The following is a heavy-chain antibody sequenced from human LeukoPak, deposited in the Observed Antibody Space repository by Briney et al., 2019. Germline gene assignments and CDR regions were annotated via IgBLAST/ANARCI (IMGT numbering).Heavy chain of an antibody. CDR1: GGSISSGSYY. D-gene: IGHD3-3*01. J-gene: IGHJ3*02. CDR3: ARYDFWGLGAFDI. CDR2: IYTSGST. V-gene: IGHV4-61*02. Sequence: SQTLSLTCTVSGGSISSGSYYWSWIRQPAGKGLEWIGRIYTSGSTNYNPSLKSRVTISVDTSKNQFSLKLSSVTAADTAVYYCARYDFWGLGAFDIWGQGTMVTVSS.